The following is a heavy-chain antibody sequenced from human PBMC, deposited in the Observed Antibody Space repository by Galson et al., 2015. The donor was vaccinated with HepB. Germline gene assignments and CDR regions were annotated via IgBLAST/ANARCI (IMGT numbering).Heavy chain of an antibody. Sequence: SVKVSCKASGYTFTSYYMHWVRQAPGQGLEWMGIINPSGGSTSYAQQFQGRVTMTRDTSTSTVYMELSSLRSEDTAVYYCARGDYDSSGYLPEGMDVWGQGTTVTVSS. CDR1: GYTFTSYY. CDR3: ARGDYDSSGYLPEGMDV. D-gene: IGHD3-22*01. J-gene: IGHJ6*02. CDR2: INPSGGST. V-gene: IGHV1-46*01.